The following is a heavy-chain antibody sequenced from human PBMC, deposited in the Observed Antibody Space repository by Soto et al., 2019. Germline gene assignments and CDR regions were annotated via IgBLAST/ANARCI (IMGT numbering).Heavy chain of an antibody. Sequence: ASVKVSSKASGYTFTGYYMHWVRQAPGQGLEWMGWINPNSGGTNYAQKFQGWVTMTRDTSISTAYMELSRLRSDDTAVYYCARGAVAGTYYYYGMDVWGQGTTVTVS. J-gene: IGHJ6*02. D-gene: IGHD6-19*01. CDR1: GYTFTGYY. V-gene: IGHV1-2*04. CDR2: INPNSGGT. CDR3: ARGAVAGTYYYYGMDV.